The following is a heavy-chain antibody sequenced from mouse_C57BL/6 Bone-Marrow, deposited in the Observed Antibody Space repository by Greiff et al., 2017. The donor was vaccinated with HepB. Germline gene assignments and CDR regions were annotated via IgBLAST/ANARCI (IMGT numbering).Heavy chain of an antibody. Sequence: CGGLVQPKGSLKLSCAASGFTFNTYAMHWVRQAPGKGLEWVARIRSKSSTYATYYADSVKDRFTISSDDSQSMLYLQMNNLKTEDTAMYYCVRDYGRDGGYFDVWGTGTTVTVSS. CDR2: IRSKSSTYAT. CDR3: VRDYGRDGGYFDV. J-gene: IGHJ1*03. D-gene: IGHD1-1*01. V-gene: IGHV10-3*01. CDR1: GFTFNTYA.